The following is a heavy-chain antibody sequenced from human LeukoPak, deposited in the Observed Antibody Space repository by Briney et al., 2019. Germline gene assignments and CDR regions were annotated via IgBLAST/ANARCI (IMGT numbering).Heavy chain of an antibody. J-gene: IGHJ1*01. V-gene: IGHV3-23*01. CDR1: GFTFSNYA. Sequence: GGSLRLSCVASGFTFSNYAMCWVRQAPGKGLEWVSLFSRSGDNTYYADSVKGRFTISRDNSKDTLFLQMNSLRAEDTAIYYCATMDRFSIQDWGQGTLVPVSS. CDR2: FSRSGDNT. CDR3: ATMDRFSIQD. D-gene: IGHD3/OR15-3a*01.